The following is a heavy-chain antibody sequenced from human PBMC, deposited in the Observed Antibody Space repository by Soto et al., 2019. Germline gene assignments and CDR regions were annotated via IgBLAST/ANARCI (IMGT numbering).Heavy chain of an antibody. CDR1: GYKFTTFW. CDR2: IDPTDSFT. D-gene: IGHD2-15*01. CDR3: ARPASGGSSDAFDV. V-gene: IGHV5-10-1*03. Sequence: EVQLEQSAAEVKKPGEPLKISCKASGYKFTTFWLNWLRQTPGKGLECLGRIDPTDSFTNYSPPFEGHVTISVDRSISTAYLQWNSLQASDTAIYYCARPASGGSSDAFDVWGQGTTVTVSS. J-gene: IGHJ3*01.